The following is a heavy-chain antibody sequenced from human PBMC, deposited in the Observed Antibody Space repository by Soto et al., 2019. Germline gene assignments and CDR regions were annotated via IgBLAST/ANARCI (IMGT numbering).Heavy chain of an antibody. CDR1: GGSINTFY. Sequence: SETLSLTCTVSGGSINTFYWSWIRQPPGKGLEWIGYIYYSGSTYYNPSLKSRVTISVDTSKNQFSLKLSSVTAADTAVYYCARVPTYYYDRGAAFDIWGQGTMVTVSS. V-gene: IGHV4-30-4*01. CDR2: IYYSGST. J-gene: IGHJ3*02. CDR3: ARVPTYYYDRGAAFDI. D-gene: IGHD3-22*01.